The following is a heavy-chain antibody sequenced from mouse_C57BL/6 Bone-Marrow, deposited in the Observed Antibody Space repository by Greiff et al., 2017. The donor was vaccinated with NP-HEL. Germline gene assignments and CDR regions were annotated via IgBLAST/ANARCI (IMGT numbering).Heavy chain of an antibody. CDR2: IYPRSGNT. CDR1: GYTFTSYG. V-gene: IGHV1-81*01. CDR3: ANHYYGSSWFAY. Sequence: VQLQQSGAELARPGASVKLSCKASGYTFTSYGVSWVKQRTGQGLEWIGEIYPRSGNTYYNEKFKGKATLTADKSSSTAYMELRSLTSEDSAVYFCANHYYGSSWFAYWGQGTLVTVSA. J-gene: IGHJ3*01. D-gene: IGHD1-1*01.